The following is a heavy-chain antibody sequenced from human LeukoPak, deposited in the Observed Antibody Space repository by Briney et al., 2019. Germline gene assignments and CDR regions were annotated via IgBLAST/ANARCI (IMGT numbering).Heavy chain of an antibody. V-gene: IGHV4-38-2*02. D-gene: IGHD2-15*01. CDR3: ARVDRVVVAATY. J-gene: IGHJ4*02. Sequence: SETLSLTCSVSGYSISSGFYWGWIRQPPGKGLEWIGSIYYSGSTYYNPSLKSRVTISVDTSKNQFSLKLSSVTAADTAVYYCARVDRVVVAATYWGQGTLVTVSS. CDR2: IYYSGST. CDR1: GYSISSGFY.